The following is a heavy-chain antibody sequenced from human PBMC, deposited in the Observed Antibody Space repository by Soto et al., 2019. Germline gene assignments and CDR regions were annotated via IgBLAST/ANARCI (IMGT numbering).Heavy chain of an antibody. CDR1: GGSISSSSYY. J-gene: IGHJ3*02. Sequence: SETLSLTCTVSGGSISSSSYYWGWIRQPPGKGLEWIGSIYYSGSTYYTPSLKSRVTISVDTSKNQFSLKRSSVTAADTAVYYCARREQQLVHGAFDIWGQGTMVTVS. D-gene: IGHD6-13*01. V-gene: IGHV4-39*01. CDR3: ARREQQLVHGAFDI. CDR2: IYYSGST.